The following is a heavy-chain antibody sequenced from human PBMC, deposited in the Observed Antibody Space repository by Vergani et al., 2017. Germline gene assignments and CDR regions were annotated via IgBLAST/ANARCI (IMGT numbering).Heavy chain of an antibody. CDR1: GGSISSSNW. Sequence: QVQLQESGPGLVKPPGTLSLTCAVSGGSISSSNWWRWVRQPPGKGLEWIGEIYHSGSTNYNPSLKSRVTISVDKSKNQFPLKLSSVTAADTAVYYCASAYGDYRRSIYWFDPWGQGTLVTVSS. CDR2: IYHSGST. V-gene: IGHV4-4*03. CDR3: ASAYGDYRRSIYWFDP. J-gene: IGHJ5*02. D-gene: IGHD4-17*01.